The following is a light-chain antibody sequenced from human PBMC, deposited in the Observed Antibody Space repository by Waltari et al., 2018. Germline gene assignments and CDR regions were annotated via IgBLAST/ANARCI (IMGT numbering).Light chain of an antibody. CDR1: SSDVCVYNF. V-gene: IGLV2-14*03. CDR3: SSYTTSSTYV. J-gene: IGLJ1*01. CDR2: DVT. Sequence: QSALTQPASVSGSPGQSITISCTGTSSDVCVYNFVSWYQQHPGKVPKLIIYDVTNRPSGVSNRFSGSKSGNTASLTISGLQAEDEADYYCSSYTTSSTYVFGTGTKVTVL.